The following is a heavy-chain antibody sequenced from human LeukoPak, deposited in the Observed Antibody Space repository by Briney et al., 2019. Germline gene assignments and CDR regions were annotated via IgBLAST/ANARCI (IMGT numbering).Heavy chain of an antibody. V-gene: IGHV4-38-2*01. D-gene: IGHD3-9*01. CDR2: IYHSGST. CDR1: GYSISSGYY. J-gene: IGHJ4*02. CDR3: VAGYYARGDY. Sequence: PSETLSLTCAVSGYSISSGYYWGWIREPPGKGLEWIGTIYHSGSTYYNPSLMSRVTISVDTSKNQFSLKLSSVTAADTAVYYAVAGYYARGDYWGQGTLVTVSS.